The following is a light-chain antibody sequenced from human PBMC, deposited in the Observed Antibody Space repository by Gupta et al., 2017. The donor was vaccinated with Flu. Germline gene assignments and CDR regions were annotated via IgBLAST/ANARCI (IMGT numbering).Light chain of an antibody. CDR2: GAY. CDR1: QSTSSN. V-gene: IGKV3-15*01. CDR3: QHRYYSSFFT. J-gene: IGKJ3*01. Sequence: IVITHSPATLSVSPGERATLSCRASQSTSSNLACYQQKPCQAPRLLIYGAYTSATGIPARFSGSGFGTEFTLTISSRQSEDFAVYYCQHRYYSSFFTFGHGTKVDV.